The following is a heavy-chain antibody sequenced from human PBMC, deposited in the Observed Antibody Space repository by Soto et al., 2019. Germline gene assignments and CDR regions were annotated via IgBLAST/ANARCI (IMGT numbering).Heavy chain of an antibody. V-gene: IGHV1-69*01. J-gene: IGHJ6*02. CDR3: ARDQVGSVVVPAARHYYGMDV. CDR1: GGTFSSYA. D-gene: IGHD2-2*01. CDR2: IIPIFGTA. Sequence: QVQLVQSGAEVKKPGSSVKVSCKASGGTFSSYAISWVRQAPGQGLEWMGGIIPIFGTANYAQKFHGRVTITADESTSTAYMELSSLRSEDTAVDYCARDQVGSVVVPAARHYYGMDVWGQGTTVTVSS.